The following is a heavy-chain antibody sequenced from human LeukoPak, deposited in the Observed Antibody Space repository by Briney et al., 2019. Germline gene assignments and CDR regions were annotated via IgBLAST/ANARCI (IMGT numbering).Heavy chain of an antibody. J-gene: IGHJ4*02. CDR2: ISSSSSYI. V-gene: IGHV3-21*01. CDR1: GFTFSGYS. Sequence: PGGSLRLSCAASGFTFSGYSMNWVRQAPGKGLEWVSSISSSSSYIYYADSVKGRFTISRDNAKNSLYLQMNSLRAEDAAVYYCARDPPIAVAGVYFDYWGQGTLVTVSS. D-gene: IGHD6-19*01. CDR3: ARDPPIAVAGVYFDY.